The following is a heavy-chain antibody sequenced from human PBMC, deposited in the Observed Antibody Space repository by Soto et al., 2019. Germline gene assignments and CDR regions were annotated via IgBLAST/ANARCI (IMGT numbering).Heavy chain of an antibody. J-gene: IGHJ4*02. Sequence: GESLKISCKGSGYSFTSYWIGWVRQMPGKGLEWMGIIYPDDSDTRYSPSFQGQVTISADKSISTAYLQWSSLKASDTAMYYCARGVVPAAIGQYSSSWYGYWGQGTLVTVSS. CDR1: GYSFTSYW. CDR2: IYPDDSDT. D-gene: IGHD6-13*01. CDR3: ARGVVPAAIGQYSSSWYGY. V-gene: IGHV5-51*01.